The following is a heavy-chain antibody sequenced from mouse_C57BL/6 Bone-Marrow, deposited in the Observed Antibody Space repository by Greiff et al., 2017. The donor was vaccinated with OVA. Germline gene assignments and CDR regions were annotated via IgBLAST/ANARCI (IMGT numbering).Heavy chain of an antibody. CDR2: IDPETGGT. D-gene: IGHD2-5*01. V-gene: IGHV1-15*01. CDR3: TRGYSNYYAIGS. J-gene: IGHJ4*01. Sequence: QVQLQQSGAELVRPGASVTLSCKASGYTFTDYEMHWVKQTPVHGLEWIGAIDPETGGTAYNQKFKGKAILTADKSSSTAYMELRSLTSEDSAVYYCTRGYSNYYAIGSWGEKTSVTVSS. CDR1: GYTFTDYE.